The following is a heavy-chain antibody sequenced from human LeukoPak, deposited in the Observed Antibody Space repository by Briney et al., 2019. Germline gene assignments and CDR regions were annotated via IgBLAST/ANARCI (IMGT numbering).Heavy chain of an antibody. D-gene: IGHD6-13*01. Sequence: ASVKVSCKASGYTFTSYYMHWVRQAPGQGLEWMGIINPSGGSTSYAQKFQGRVTMTEDTSTDTAYMELSSLRSEDTAVYYCARIAAAGTDYFQHWGQGTLVTVSS. V-gene: IGHV1-46*01. J-gene: IGHJ1*01. CDR2: INPSGGST. CDR1: GYTFTSYY. CDR3: ARIAAAGTDYFQH.